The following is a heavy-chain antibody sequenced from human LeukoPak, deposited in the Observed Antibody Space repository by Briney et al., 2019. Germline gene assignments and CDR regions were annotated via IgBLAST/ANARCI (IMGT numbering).Heavy chain of an antibody. D-gene: IGHD3-10*01. J-gene: IGHJ4*02. V-gene: IGHV3-7*01. CDR3: AKDRSAGVRASPMDY. Sequence: GGSLRLSCAASGFTFSSYWMSWVRQAPGKALEWVANIKKDGSDKYYVDSVKGRFTISRDNAKNSMYLEMNSLRAEDTAVYYCAKDRSAGVRASPMDYWGQGTLVTVSP. CDR2: IKKDGSDK. CDR1: GFTFSSYW.